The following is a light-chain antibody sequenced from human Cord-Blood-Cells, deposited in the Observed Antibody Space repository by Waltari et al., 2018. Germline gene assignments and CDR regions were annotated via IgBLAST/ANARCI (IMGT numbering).Light chain of an antibody. CDR2: EGS. CDR1: SSDVGGYNL. Sequence: QSALTQPASVAGSPGQSLTISCTGTSSDVGGYNLVSWYQQPPGKAPKPRIYEGSKRPSGVSNRFSGSKSGNTASLTISGLQAEDEADYYCCSYAGSSTLVFGGGTKLTVL. J-gene: IGLJ2*01. V-gene: IGLV2-23*01. CDR3: CSYAGSSTLV.